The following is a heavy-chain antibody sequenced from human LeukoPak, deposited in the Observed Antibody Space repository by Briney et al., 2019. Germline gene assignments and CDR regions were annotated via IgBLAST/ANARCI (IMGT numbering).Heavy chain of an antibody. J-gene: IGHJ4*02. Sequence: ASVKVSCKASAYTFTGYFMHWVRQAPAQGLAWMGWIIPNSGGTNYAQKFQCRVTMTRDTSISTACMELSRLRSDDTAVYYCASSIVYCSSTSCYFNWGQGTLVTVSS. CDR1: AYTFTGYF. D-gene: IGHD2-2*01. CDR2: IIPNSGGT. CDR3: ASSIVYCSSTSCYFN. V-gene: IGHV1-2*02.